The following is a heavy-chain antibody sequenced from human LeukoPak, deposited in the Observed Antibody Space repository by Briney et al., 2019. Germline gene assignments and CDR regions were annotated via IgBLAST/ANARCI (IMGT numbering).Heavy chain of an antibody. CDR3: ARKSTFDSSGYYVH. V-gene: IGHV3-23*01. CDR2: ISGSGGST. D-gene: IGHD3-22*01. J-gene: IGHJ4*02. CDR1: GFTFSSYA. Sequence: PGGSLRLSCAASGFTFSSYAMSWVRQAPGKGLEWVSAISGSGGSTYYADSVKGRFTISRDNSKNTLYLQMNSLRAEDTAVYYCARKSTFDSSGYYVHWGQGTLVTVSS.